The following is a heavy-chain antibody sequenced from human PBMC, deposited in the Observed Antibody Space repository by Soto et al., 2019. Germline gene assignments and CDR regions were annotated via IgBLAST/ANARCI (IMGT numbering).Heavy chain of an antibody. CDR2: ISGSGATT. CDR1: GFTFSNYA. CDR3: AKDRIAVAYDWFDP. Sequence: PGGSLRLSCAASGFTFSNYAMTWVRQAPGKGLEWVSVISGSGATTYYADSVKGRFTISRDNSKNTLYLQMNSLRAGDTAVYYCAKDRIAVAYDWFDPWGQGTLVTVSS. V-gene: IGHV3-23*01. J-gene: IGHJ5*02. D-gene: IGHD6-13*01.